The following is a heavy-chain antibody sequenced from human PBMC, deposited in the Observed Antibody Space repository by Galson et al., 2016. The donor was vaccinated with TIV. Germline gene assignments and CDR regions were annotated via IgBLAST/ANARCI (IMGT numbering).Heavy chain of an antibody. CDR3: AKNSRSDASMDYYNYPGMDV. CDR2: INWKGNSV. D-gene: IGHD5-18*01. J-gene: IGHJ6*02. CDR1: GFTFDDYP. V-gene: IGHV3-9*01. Sequence: CAASGFTFDDYPMHWVRQAPGKGLEWVSGINWKGNSVDYADSVRGRFTISRDNAKNSLYLQMTSLGPEDTALYYCAKNSRSDASMDYYNYPGMDVWGRGTTVIVSS.